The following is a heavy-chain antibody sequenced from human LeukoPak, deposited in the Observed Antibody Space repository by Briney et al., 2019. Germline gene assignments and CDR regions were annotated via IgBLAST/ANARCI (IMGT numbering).Heavy chain of an antibody. Sequence: ASVKVSCKASGYTFTSYGISWVRQAPGQGLEWMGWISTYNGHTKNLQKLQDRLTMTTDTSTTTAYMELRSPRSDDTAVYYCARTPITMIVVGQNGFDVWGQGTMVTVSS. CDR3: ARTPITMIVVGQNGFDV. CDR1: GYTFTSYG. D-gene: IGHD3-22*01. V-gene: IGHV1-18*01. J-gene: IGHJ3*01. CDR2: ISTYNGHT.